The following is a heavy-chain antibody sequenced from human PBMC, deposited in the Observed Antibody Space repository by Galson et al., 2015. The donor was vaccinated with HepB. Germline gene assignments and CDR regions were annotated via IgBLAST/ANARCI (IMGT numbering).Heavy chain of an antibody. V-gene: IGHV1-46*01. D-gene: IGHD3-10*01. CDR3: ARDTVQGYYGSGSYYNPAY. CDR2: INPSGGST. J-gene: IGHJ4*02. Sequence: SVKVSCKASGYTFTSYYMHWVRQAPGQGLEWMGIINPSGGSTSYAQKFQGRVTMTRDTSTSTVYMELSSLRSEDTAVYYCARDTVQGYYGSGSYYNPAYWGQGTLVTVSS. CDR1: GYTFTSYY.